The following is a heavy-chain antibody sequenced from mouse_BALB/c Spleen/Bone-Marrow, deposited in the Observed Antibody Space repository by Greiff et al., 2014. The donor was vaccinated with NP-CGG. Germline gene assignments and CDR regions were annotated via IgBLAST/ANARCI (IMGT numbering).Heavy chain of an antibody. D-gene: IGHD4-1*01. V-gene: IGHV3-1*02. J-gene: IGHJ4*01. CDR3: ARFAGTPYTMDY. CDR2: IHYSGTT. Sequence: VQLQQSGPDLVKPSQSLPLTCTVTGYSITSYYSWHWIRQFPGNKLEWMGYIHYSGTTVYNPSLKSRISITRDTSNNQFFLQLNSVTTEDTATYYCARFAGTPYTMDYWGQGTSVTVSS. CDR1: GYSITSYYS.